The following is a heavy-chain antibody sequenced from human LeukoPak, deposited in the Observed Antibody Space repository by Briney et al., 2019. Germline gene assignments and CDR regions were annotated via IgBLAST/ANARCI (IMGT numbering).Heavy chain of an antibody. Sequence: PSETLSLTCAVSGGSISSGGYSWSWIRQPPGKGLEWIGYIYYSGSTYYNPSLKSRVTISVDTSKNQFSLKLSSVTAADTAVYYCARGLRCVWSSTSCYRGFWFDPWGQGTLVTVSS. CDR3: ARGLRCVWSSTSCYRGFWFDP. CDR1: GGSISSGGYS. J-gene: IGHJ5*02. D-gene: IGHD2-2*02. V-gene: IGHV4-30-4*07. CDR2: IYYSGST.